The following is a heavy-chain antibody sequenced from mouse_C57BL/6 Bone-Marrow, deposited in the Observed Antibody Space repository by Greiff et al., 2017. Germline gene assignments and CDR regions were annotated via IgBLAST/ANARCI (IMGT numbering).Heavy chain of an antibody. D-gene: IGHD2-3*01. J-gene: IGHJ2*01. Sequence: VQLQQSGAELVRPGASVKLSCTASGFNIKDDYIPWVKQRPEQGLEWIGWIDPEIGDTEYASMFQGKATITSDTSSNTAYLQLSSLTSEDTAVYYCSSFDGNYVDFWGQGTPLTVAS. CDR3: SSFDGNYVDF. CDR2: IDPEIGDT. V-gene: IGHV14-4*01. CDR1: GFNIKDDY.